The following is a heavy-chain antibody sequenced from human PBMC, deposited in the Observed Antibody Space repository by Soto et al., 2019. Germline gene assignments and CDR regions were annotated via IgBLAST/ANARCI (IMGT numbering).Heavy chain of an antibody. CDR2: IYYSGST. Sequence: SETLSLTCTVSGGSISSGDYYWSWIRQPPGKGLEWIGYIYYSGSTYYNPSLKSRVTISVDTSKNQFSLKLSSVTAADTAVYYCARLVASRRGWFDPWGQGTMVTVYS. CDR3: ARLVASRRGWFDP. J-gene: IGHJ5*02. CDR1: GGSISSGDYY. V-gene: IGHV4-30-4*01. D-gene: IGHD2-15*01.